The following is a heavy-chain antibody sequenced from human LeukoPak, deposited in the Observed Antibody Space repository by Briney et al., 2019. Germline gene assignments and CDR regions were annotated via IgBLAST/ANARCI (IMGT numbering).Heavy chain of an antibody. D-gene: IGHD1-7*01. J-gene: IGHJ4*02. CDR1: GFTVSSNY. Sequence: VGSLRLSCAASGFTVSSNYMSWVRQAPGKGLEWVSVIYSGGSTYYADSVKGRFTISRDNSKNTLYLQMNSLRAEDTAVYYCARDQRRELVFDYWGQGTLVTVSS. CDR2: IYSGGST. V-gene: IGHV3-66*02. CDR3: ARDQRRELVFDY.